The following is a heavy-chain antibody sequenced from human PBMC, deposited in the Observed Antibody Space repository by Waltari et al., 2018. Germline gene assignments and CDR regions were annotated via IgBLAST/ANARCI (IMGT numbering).Heavy chain of an antibody. J-gene: IGHJ4*02. Sequence: QVQLQESGPGLVKPSETLSLTCAVSGYSISSGYYWGWIRQPPGTGLEWIGSIYHSGSTYYTPSLKSRVTIAVDTSKNQFSLKLSAVTAADTAVYYCARHDYGDFLFDYWGQGTLVTVSS. CDR2: IYHSGST. D-gene: IGHD4-17*01. V-gene: IGHV4-38-2*01. CDR1: GYSISSGYY. CDR3: ARHDYGDFLFDY.